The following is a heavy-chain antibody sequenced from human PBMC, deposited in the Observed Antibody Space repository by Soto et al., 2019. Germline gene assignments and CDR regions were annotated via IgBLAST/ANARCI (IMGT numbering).Heavy chain of an antibody. CDR3: ARRGGSSRAIHYGMDV. J-gene: IGHJ6*02. V-gene: IGHV5-51*01. CDR2: IYPGDSDT. CDR1: GYSFTSYW. D-gene: IGHD6-6*01. Sequence: GESLKISCKGSGYSFTSYWIGWVRQMPGKGLEWMGIIYPGDSDTRYSPSFQGQVTISADKSISTAYLQWSSLKASDTAMYYCARRGGSSRAIHYGMDVWGQGTTVTVSS.